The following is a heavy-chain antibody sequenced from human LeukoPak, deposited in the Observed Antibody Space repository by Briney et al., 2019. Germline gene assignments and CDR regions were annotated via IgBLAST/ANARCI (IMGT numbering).Heavy chain of an antibody. CDR1: GGSISSYY. CDR3: ARVSGSYSDYYYMDV. J-gene: IGHJ6*03. CDR2: IYTSGST. D-gene: IGHD1-26*01. V-gene: IGHV4-4*07. Sequence: ETLSLTCTVSGGSISSYYWSWIRQPAGKGLAWIGRIYTSGSTNYYPSLKSRVTMSVDTSKNQFSLKLSSVTAADPAVYYCARVSGSYSDYYYMDVWGKGTTVTVSS.